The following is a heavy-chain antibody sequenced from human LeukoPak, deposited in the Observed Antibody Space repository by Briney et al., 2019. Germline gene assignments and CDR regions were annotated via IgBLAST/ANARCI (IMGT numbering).Heavy chain of an antibody. CDR2: INKGGENT. CDR1: GLTFNTYG. Sequence: GGSLRLSCAASGLTFNTYGMTWFRQAPGKGLEWVSTINKGGENTHYADSVKGRFTISRDNSKNTVYLQMSSLRVEDTALYYCAIDPADYYGTNSLDPWGQGTLVTVSS. D-gene: IGHD3-10*01. J-gene: IGHJ5*02. CDR3: AIDPADYYGTNSLDP. V-gene: IGHV3-23*01.